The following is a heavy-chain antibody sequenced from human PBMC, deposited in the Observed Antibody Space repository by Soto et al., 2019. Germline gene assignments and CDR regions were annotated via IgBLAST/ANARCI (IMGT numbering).Heavy chain of an antibody. D-gene: IGHD6-25*01. CDR1: GYRFTAIA. Sequence: GASVKVSCENCGYRFTAIAVHWVRQASGQRLEWMGWINVGNGDTKSSQNLQGRVTITRDTSASTVYMELSSLRSEDTAVYYCVRVGGSGWTLDFWGQGTLVTVSS. CDR2: INVGNGDT. J-gene: IGHJ4*02. CDR3: VRVGGSGWTLDF. V-gene: IGHV1-3*01.